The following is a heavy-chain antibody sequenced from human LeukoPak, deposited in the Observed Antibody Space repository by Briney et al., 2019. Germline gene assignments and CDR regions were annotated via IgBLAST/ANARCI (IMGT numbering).Heavy chain of an antibody. CDR3: AKYSRRVTTFLHWFDP. CDR2: ISGSGGST. V-gene: IGHV3-23*01. Sequence: GGSLRLSCAASGFSFSSYAMSWVRQAPGKGLEWVSAISGSGGSTYYADSVKGRFTISRDNSKNTLYLQMNSLRAEDTAVYYCAKYSRRVTTFLHWFDPWGQGTLVTVSS. J-gene: IGHJ5*02. D-gene: IGHD4-11*01. CDR1: GFSFSSYA.